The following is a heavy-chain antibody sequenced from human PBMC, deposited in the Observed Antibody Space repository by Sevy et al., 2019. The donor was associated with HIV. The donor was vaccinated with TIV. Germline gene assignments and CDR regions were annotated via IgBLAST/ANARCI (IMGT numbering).Heavy chain of an antibody. V-gene: IGHV4-59*01. D-gene: IGHD3-22*01. Sequence: SETLSLTCTVSGGSISNYYWNWIRQPPGKGLEWIGYIYYSGSTNYNPSLKSRVTISVATSRNQFSLKLRSMTAADTAVYYCARRGYDSSGYYNAFDIWGQGTMVTVSS. CDR1: GGSISNYY. CDR2: IYYSGST. J-gene: IGHJ3*02. CDR3: ARRGYDSSGYYNAFDI.